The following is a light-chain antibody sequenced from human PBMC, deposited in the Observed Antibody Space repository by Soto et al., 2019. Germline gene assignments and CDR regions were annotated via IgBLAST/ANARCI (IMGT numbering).Light chain of an antibody. Sequence: QSVLTQPPSASGTPGQRVTISCSGSSSNIGSKTVNWYQQLPGTAPKLLIYSNTQRPSGVPDRFSGSKSGTSASLAINGLQSEDEADYYCAAWDDSLNGGVFGGGTKLTVL. J-gene: IGLJ3*02. CDR1: SSNIGSKT. CDR2: SNT. CDR3: AAWDDSLNGGV. V-gene: IGLV1-44*01.